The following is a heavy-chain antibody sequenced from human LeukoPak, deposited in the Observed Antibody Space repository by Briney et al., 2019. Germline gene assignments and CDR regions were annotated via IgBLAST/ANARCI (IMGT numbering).Heavy chain of an antibody. V-gene: IGHV4-39*01. CDR1: GGSISSSSYY. D-gene: IGHD4-17*01. CDR2: IYYSGST. CDR3: ARCWVTTMTTTRPSVVDY. J-gene: IGHJ4*02. Sequence: SETLSLTCTVSGGSISSSSYYWGWIRQPPGKGLEWIGSIYYSGSTYYNPSLKSRVTISVDTSRNQFSLNLSSVSAADTAVYYCARCWVTTMTTTRPSVVDYWGQGTLVTVSS.